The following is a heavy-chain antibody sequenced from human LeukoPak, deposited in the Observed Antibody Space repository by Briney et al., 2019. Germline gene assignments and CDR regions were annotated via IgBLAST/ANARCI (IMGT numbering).Heavy chain of an antibody. J-gene: IGHJ4*02. CDR1: GFTFSDHY. D-gene: IGHD4/OR15-4a*01. V-gene: IGHV3-72*01. CDR2: IRNKANIYTT. CDR3: AKAGSEYGLYYFDY. Sequence: QAGGSLRLSCAASGFTFSDHYMDWVRQAPGKGLEWVGRIRNKANIYTTEYAASVKGRFTISRDDSKNSLYLQMNSLRVEDTAVYYCAKAGSEYGLYYFDYWGQGTLVTVSS.